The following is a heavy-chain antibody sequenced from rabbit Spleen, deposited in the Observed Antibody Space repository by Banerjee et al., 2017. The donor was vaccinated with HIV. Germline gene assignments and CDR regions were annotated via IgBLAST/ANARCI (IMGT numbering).Heavy chain of an antibody. CDR2: IDISRSGKT. V-gene: IGHV1S40*01. CDR3: ARGFSL. CDR1: GFSFSSSYW. Sequence: QSLEESGGDLVKPGASLTLTCTASGFSFSSSYWICWVRQAPGKGLEWIACIDISRSGKTYYTNWAKGRFTVSKTSSTTVTLQMTSLTGADTATYFCARGFSLWGPGTLVTVS. J-gene: IGHJ4*01.